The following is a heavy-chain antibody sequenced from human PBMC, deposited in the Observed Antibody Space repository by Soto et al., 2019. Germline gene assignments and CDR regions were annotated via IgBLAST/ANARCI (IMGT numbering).Heavy chain of an antibody. V-gene: IGHV1-18*01. D-gene: IGHD4-17*01. CDR3: ARDPLMSVTTPNDAFDI. J-gene: IGHJ3*02. Sequence: QVQLVQSGAEVKKPGASVKVSCKASGYIFTSYGISWVRQAPGQGLEWMGWISAYNGNTNCAQKLQGRVTMTTDTSTSTAYRGLRRPRSDDTAVYYCARDPLMSVTTPNDAFDICCHGTMVTVSS. CDR1: GYIFTSYG. CDR2: ISAYNGNT.